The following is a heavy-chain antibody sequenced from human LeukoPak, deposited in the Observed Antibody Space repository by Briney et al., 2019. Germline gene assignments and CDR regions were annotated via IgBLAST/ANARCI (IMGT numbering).Heavy chain of an antibody. CDR1: GGSGGSISSSNF. V-gene: IGHV4-4*02. CDR2: IYHSGGT. D-gene: IGHD3-10*01. CDR3: ARVCCYFDSGSKPNRLDP. J-gene: IGHJ5*02. Sequence: PSETLSLTCAVSGGSGGSISSSNFWRRVRQPPGKGLEWIGEIYHSGGTYYNPSLKSRVLISEDTSKNEFSLRLSSVTAADTAVYYCARVCCYFDSGSKPNRLDPWGQGTLVTVSS.